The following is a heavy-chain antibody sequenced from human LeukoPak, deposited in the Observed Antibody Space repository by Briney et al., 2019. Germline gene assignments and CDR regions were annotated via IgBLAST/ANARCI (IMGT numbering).Heavy chain of an antibody. J-gene: IGHJ3*02. Sequence: SETLSLTCTVSGGSISSYYWSWIRQPPGKGLEWIGYIYYSGSTNYNPSLKSRVTISVDTSKNQFSLKLSSVTAADTAAYYCARGTHIVVVTANAFDIWGQGTMVTVSS. D-gene: IGHD2-21*02. V-gene: IGHV4-59*01. CDR3: ARGTHIVVVTANAFDI. CDR2: IYYSGST. CDR1: GGSISSYY.